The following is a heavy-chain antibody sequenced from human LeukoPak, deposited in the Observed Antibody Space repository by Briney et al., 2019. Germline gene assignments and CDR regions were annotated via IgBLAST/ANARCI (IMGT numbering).Heavy chain of an antibody. CDR2: IYYSGST. Sequence: PSETLSLTCTVSGGSISSSSYYWGWIRQPPGKGLEWIGSIYYSGSTYYNPSLKSRVTISVDTSKNQFSLKLSSVTAADTAVYYCASRATSSSWLNWGQGTLVTVSS. V-gene: IGHV4-39*07. CDR1: GGSISSSSYY. J-gene: IGHJ4*02. CDR3: ASRATSSSWLN. D-gene: IGHD6-13*01.